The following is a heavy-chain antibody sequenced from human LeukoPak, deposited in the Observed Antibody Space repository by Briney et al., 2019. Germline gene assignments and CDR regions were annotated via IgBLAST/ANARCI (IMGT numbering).Heavy chain of an antibody. D-gene: IGHD1-1*01. CDR2: IYTSGST. CDR1: GGSISTYY. Sequence: RPSETLSLTCTVSGGSISTYYWYWLRQPAGKGLEWIGRIYTSGSTNDNASLKSRVTLSLDTSKNQFSLKLTSVTAADTAVYYCARWITTQGTFDIWAQGTMVTVSS. V-gene: IGHV4-4*07. J-gene: IGHJ3*02. CDR3: ARWITTQGTFDI.